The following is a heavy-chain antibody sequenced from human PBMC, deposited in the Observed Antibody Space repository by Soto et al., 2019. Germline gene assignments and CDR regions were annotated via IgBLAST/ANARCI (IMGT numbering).Heavy chain of an antibody. Sequence: ASVKVSCKASGYTFPSSAMHWVRQAPGQRLEWMGWINAGNGNTKYSQKFQGRVTITRDTSASTAYMELSSLRSEDTAVYYCARRSSSSWYYYGMDVWGQGTTVTVSS. D-gene: IGHD6-6*01. CDR3: ARRSSSSWYYYGMDV. CDR2: INAGNGNT. CDR1: GYTFPSSA. J-gene: IGHJ6*02. V-gene: IGHV1-3*01.